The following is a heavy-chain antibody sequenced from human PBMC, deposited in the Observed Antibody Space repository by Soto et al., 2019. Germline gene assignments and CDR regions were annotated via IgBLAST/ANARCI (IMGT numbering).Heavy chain of an antibody. CDR3: ARDDWSYGVPIDY. J-gene: IGHJ4*02. Sequence: GGSLRLSCAASGFNFDNVMTWVRQAPGKGLDWVSTISGSGSRRYYAGSVKGRFTVSRDNSKNTLYLQMNSLRVDDTAVYYCARDDWSYGVPIDYWGQGTLVTVSS. CDR2: ISGSGSRR. D-gene: IGHD5-18*01. CDR1: GFNFDNV. V-gene: IGHV3-23*01.